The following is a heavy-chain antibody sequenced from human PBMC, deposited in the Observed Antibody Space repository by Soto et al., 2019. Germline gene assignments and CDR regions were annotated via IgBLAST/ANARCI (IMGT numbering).Heavy chain of an antibody. CDR3: ARGSPYGDYIFFDY. J-gene: IGHJ4*02. CDR2: ISSSSSYI. Sequence: GGSLRLSCAASGFTFSSYSMNWVRQAPGKGLEWVSSISSSSSYIYYADSVKGRFTISRDNAKNSLYLQMNNLRAEDTAVYYCARGSPYGDYIFFDYWGQGTLVTVSS. D-gene: IGHD4-17*01. V-gene: IGHV3-21*01. CDR1: GFTFSSYS.